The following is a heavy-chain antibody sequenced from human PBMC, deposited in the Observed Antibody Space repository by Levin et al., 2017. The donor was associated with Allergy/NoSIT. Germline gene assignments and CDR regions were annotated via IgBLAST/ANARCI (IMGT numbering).Heavy chain of an antibody. V-gene: IGHV4-61*01. CDR2: IYSSGST. CDR1: GGSVNSGTYY. D-gene: IGHD3-10*01. J-gene: IGHJ4*02. Sequence: KPSETLSLTCTVSGGSVNSGTYYWSWIRQPPGKALEWIGNIYSSGSTNYNPSLQTRIIISLDTSNNQFSLKLNSVTAADTAVYYCARDYNLGYWGQGILVTVFS. CDR3: ARDYNLGY.